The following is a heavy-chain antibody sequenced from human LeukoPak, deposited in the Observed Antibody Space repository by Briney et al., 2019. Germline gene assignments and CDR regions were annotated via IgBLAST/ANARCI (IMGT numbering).Heavy chain of an antibody. CDR1: GLTVSSNY. J-gene: IGHJ3*02. Sequence: PGGSLRLSCAASGLTVSSNYMSWVRQAPGKGLEWGSVIYSGGSTYYADSVKGRFTISRHNSKNTLYLQMNSLRAEDTAVYFCARDNGRNGFDIWGQGTMVTVSS. V-gene: IGHV3-66*01. CDR3: ARDNGRNGFDI. CDR2: IYSGGST.